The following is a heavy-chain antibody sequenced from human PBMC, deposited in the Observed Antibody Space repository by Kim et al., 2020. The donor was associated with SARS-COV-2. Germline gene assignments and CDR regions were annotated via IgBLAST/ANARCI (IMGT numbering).Heavy chain of an antibody. CDR2: ISSSGSTK. CDR1: GFTFSSYD. Sequence: GGSLRLSCAASGFTFSSYDMNWVRQAPGKGLEWVSYISSSGSTKYYADSVKGRFTISRDNAKNSLYLQMNSLRAEDTAVYYCASHMPGSYYYGMDVWGKGTTVTVSS. D-gene: IGHD2-2*01. J-gene: IGHJ6*04. CDR3: ASHMPGSYYYGMDV. V-gene: IGHV3-48*03.